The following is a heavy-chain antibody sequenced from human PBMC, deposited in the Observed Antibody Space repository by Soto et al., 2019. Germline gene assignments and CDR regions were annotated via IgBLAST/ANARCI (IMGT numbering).Heavy chain of an antibody. V-gene: IGHV3-11*01. CDR3: TVVEPHRLWLDY. D-gene: IGHD2-15*01. CDR2: ISSSGSTI. Sequence: GGSLRLSCAASGFTFSDYYMSWIRQAPGKGLEWVSYISSSGSTIYYADSVKGRFTISRDNAKNSLYLQMNSLRAEDTAVYYCTVVEPHRLWLDYWGQGTLVTVSS. J-gene: IGHJ4*02. CDR1: GFTFSDYY.